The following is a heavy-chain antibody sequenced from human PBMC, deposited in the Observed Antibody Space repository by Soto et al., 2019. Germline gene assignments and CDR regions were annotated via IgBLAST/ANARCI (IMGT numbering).Heavy chain of an antibody. CDR2: IWSDGSSR. D-gene: IGHD1-1*01. CDR1: GFMFSNHG. J-gene: IGHJ4*02. V-gene: IGHV3-33*01. CDR3: ARGNNGKDEASDY. Sequence: QVQLVESGGGLVQPGRSLRLSCAASGFMFSNHGMHWVRQAPGKGLEWVAVIWSDGSSRYYADSVKGRFTISRDNSKNTLYLQMNSLRAEDTAVYYCARGNNGKDEASDYWGQGTLVTVSS.